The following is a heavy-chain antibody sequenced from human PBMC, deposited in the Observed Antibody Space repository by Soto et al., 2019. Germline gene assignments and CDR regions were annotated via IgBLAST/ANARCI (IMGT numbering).Heavy chain of an antibody. CDR1: GYTFTSYG. CDR2: ISAYNGNT. D-gene: IGHD2-2*01. V-gene: IGHV1-18*01. J-gene: IGHJ6*02. CDR3: YRVAVVPAAMPGGYYGMDV. Sequence: QVQLVQSGAEVKKPGASVKVSCKASGYTFTSYGISWVRQAPGQGLEWMGWISAYNGNTNYAQKLQGRVTMTTDTPTSTAYMELRSLRSDDTAVYYCYRVAVVPAAMPGGYYGMDVWGQGTTVTVSS.